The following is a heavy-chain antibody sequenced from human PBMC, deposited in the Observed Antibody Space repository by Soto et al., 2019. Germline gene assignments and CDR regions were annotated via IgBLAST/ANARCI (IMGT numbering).Heavy chain of an antibody. J-gene: IGHJ6*03. CDR3: AKARPGIAAAGTELRDYYYYMDV. D-gene: IGHD6-13*01. Sequence: GGSLRLSCAASGFTFSSYGMHWVRQAPGKGLEWVAVISYDGSNKYYADSVKGRFTISRDNSKNTLYLQMNSLRAEDTAVYYCAKARPGIAAAGTELRDYYYYMDVWGKGTTVTVSS. CDR2: ISYDGSNK. CDR1: GFTFSSYG. V-gene: IGHV3-30*18.